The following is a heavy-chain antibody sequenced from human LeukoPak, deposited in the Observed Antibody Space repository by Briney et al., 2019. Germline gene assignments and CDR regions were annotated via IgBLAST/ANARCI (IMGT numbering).Heavy chain of an antibody. CDR2: FDPEDGET. J-gene: IGHJ4*02. CDR3: ATVTGACDILTGYDY. D-gene: IGHD3-9*01. V-gene: IGHV1-24*01. CDR1: GYTLTELS. Sequence: ASVKVSCKVSGYTLTELSMHWVRQAPGKGLEWMGGFDPEDGETIYAQKFQGRVTMTEDTSTDTAYMELSSLRSEDTAVYYCATVTGACDILTGYDYWGQGTLVTVSS.